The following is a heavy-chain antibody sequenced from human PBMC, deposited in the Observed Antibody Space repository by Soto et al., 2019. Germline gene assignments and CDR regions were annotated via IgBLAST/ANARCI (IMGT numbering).Heavy chain of an antibody. CDR3: ARDANSGSYNWFDP. Sequence: LRLSCAASGFTFSSYGMHWVRQAPGKGLEWVAVISYDGSNKYYADSVKGRFTISRDNSKNTLYLQMNSLRAEDTAVYYCARDANSGSYNWFDPWGQGTLVTVSS. D-gene: IGHD1-26*01. CDR1: GFTFSSYG. J-gene: IGHJ5*02. CDR2: ISYDGSNK. V-gene: IGHV3-30*03.